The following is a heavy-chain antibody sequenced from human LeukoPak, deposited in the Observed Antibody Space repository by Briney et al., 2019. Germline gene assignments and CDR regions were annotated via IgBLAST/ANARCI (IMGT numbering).Heavy chain of an antibody. CDR2: IYYSGAT. CDR1: GGSISIISYY. V-gene: IGHV4-39*01. J-gene: IGHJ6*02. CDR3: ARMSCSGGSCHGYYYYGMDV. D-gene: IGHD2-15*01. Sequence: PSETLSLTCTVSGGSISIISYYWGWIRQPPGKGLERIGSIYYSGATYYNPSLKGRLTISVGTSQTQFSLKLSSVTAADTAVYYCARMSCSGGSCHGYYYYGMDVWGQGTTVTVSS.